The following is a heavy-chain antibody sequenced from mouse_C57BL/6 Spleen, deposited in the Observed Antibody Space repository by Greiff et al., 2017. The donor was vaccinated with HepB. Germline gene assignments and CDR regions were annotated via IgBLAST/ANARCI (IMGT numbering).Heavy chain of an antibody. D-gene: IGHD4-1*01. J-gene: IGHJ2*01. V-gene: IGHV1-42*01. CDR3: ARDWGGVYYFDY. CDR2: INPSTGGT. CDR1: GYSFTGYY. Sequence: VQLQQSGPELVKPGASVKISCKASGYSFTGYYMNWVKQSPEKSLEWIGEINPSTGGTTYNQKFKAKATLTVDKSSSTAYMQLKSLTSEDSAVYYCARDWGGVYYFDYWGQGTTLTVSS.